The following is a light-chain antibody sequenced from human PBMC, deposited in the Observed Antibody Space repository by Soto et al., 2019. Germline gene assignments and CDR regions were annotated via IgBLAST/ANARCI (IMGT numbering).Light chain of an antibody. CDR2: EGS. Sequence: QSALTQPASVSGSPRQSITISCTGTSSDVGSYNLVSWYQQHPGKAPKLMIYEGSKRPSGVSNRFSGSKSGNTASLTISGLQAEDEADYYCCSYAGSSIVVFGGGTKLTVL. CDR3: CSYAGSSIVV. V-gene: IGLV2-23*01. J-gene: IGLJ2*01. CDR1: SSDVGSYNL.